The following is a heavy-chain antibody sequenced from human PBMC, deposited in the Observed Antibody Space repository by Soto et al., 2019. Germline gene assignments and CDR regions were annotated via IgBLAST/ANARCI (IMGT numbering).Heavy chain of an antibody. Sequence: ASVKVSCKASGYTFTGYYMHWVRQAPGQGLEWMGWINPNSGGTNYAQKFQGWVTMTRDTSISTAYMELSRLRSDDTAVYYCARSRMVFGVVIPLDAFDIWGQGTMVTVSS. J-gene: IGHJ3*02. CDR2: INPNSGGT. D-gene: IGHD3-3*01. CDR1: GYTFTGYY. V-gene: IGHV1-2*04. CDR3: ARSRMVFGVVIPLDAFDI.